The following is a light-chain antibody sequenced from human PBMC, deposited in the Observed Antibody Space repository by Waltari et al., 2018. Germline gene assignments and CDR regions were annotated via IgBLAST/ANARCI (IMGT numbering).Light chain of an antibody. Sequence: DIQMTQSPTSLSASVGDRVTITCRASQSISRYLNWYQQKPGKAPKLLIYLASSLQSGVPSRFSGSRSGTDFTLTISSLQPEDFATYYCQQSYSIPPITFGQGTRLETK. CDR1: QSISRY. J-gene: IGKJ5*01. CDR2: LAS. CDR3: QQSYSIPPIT. V-gene: IGKV1-39*01.